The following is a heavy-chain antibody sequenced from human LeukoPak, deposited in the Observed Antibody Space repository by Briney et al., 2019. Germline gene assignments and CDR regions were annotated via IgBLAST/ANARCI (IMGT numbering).Heavy chain of an antibody. D-gene: IGHD3-22*01. CDR3: ARSTSPKTYYYDSSGYYFEYFQH. V-gene: IGHV3-23*01. Sequence: PGGSLRLSCAASGFSFSNYAMSWVRQAPGKGLEWVSGISGSGHSSYYADSVKGRFTISRDNSKNTLWLQMNSLRAEDTAVYYCARSTSPKTYYYDSSGYYFEYFQHWGQGTLVTVSS. CDR1: GFSFSNYA. J-gene: IGHJ1*01. CDR2: ISGSGHSS.